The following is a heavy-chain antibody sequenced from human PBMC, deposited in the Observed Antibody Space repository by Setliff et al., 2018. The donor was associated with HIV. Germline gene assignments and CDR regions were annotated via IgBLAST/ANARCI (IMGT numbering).Heavy chain of an antibody. CDR1: GYTFTSYW. D-gene: IGHD3-22*01. CDR3: ARGVLGYYDSSGYFDY. Sequence: EASVKVSCKASGYTFTSYWIHWLRQAPGQGLEWMGMINPSGGSTSNAEKFQGRLTMTRDSSTSTVYMELSSLRSEDTAVYYCARGVLGYYDSSGYFDYWGQGTLVTVSS. V-gene: IGHV1-46*01. J-gene: IGHJ4*02. CDR2: INPSGGST.